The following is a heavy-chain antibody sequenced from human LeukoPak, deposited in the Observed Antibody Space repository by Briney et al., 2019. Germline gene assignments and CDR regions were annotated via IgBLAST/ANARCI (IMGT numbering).Heavy chain of an antibody. V-gene: IGHV5-51*01. CDR2: IYPGDSDT. Sequence: GESLKISCKGSGYSFTSYWIGWVRQMPGKGLEWMGIIYPGDSDTRYSPSFQGQVTISADKSISTAYLQWSSLKASDTAMYYCARLWYSSSWYVGYFDYWGQGTLVTVSS. CDR1: GYSFTSYW. J-gene: IGHJ4*02. CDR3: ARLWYSSSWYVGYFDY. D-gene: IGHD6-13*01.